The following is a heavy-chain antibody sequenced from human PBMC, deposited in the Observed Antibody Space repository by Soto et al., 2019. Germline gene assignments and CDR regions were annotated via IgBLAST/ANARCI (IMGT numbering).Heavy chain of an antibody. CDR1: GDSVSSNTAA. Sequence: PSQTLSLTCAISGDSVSSNTAAWNWIRQSPSRGLEWLGRTYFRSRWYNHYPVSVKSRITINPDTSKNQFSLQLNSVTPEDSAVYYCVRFWPPPDYNILTVYSDAFDYWGRRILVTVSS. V-gene: IGHV6-1*01. CDR3: VRFWPPPDYNILTVYSDAFDY. J-gene: IGHJ4*02. D-gene: IGHD3-9*01. CDR2: TYFRSRWYN.